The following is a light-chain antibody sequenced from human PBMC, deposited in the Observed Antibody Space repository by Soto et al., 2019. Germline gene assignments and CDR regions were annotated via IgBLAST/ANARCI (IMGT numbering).Light chain of an antibody. J-gene: IGKJ4*01. CDR1: QSVSSY. Sequence: EIVLSQSPATLSLSPGERATLSCRASQSVSSYLAWYQQKPGQAPRLLIYDASNRATGIPARFSGSGSGNDFTLSISSLEPEDLAVYYCQQRSNWLLTIGGGTKVEIK. V-gene: IGKV3-11*01. CDR2: DAS. CDR3: QQRSNWLLT.